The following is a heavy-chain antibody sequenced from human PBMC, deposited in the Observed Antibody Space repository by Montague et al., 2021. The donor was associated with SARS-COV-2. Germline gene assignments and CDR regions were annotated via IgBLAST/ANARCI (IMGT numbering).Heavy chain of an antibody. J-gene: IGHJ4*02. Sequence: SETLSLTCTVSGYSISSGYYWGWIQQPPGKGLEWIGSIYHSGSTYYNPSLKSRVTISVDTSKNQFSLKLSSVTAADTAVYYCARSQDCSTTSCHFDYWGQGTPVTVSS. V-gene: IGHV4-38-2*02. D-gene: IGHD2-2*01. CDR2: IYHSGST. CDR3: ARSQDCSTTSCHFDY. CDR1: GYSISSGYY.